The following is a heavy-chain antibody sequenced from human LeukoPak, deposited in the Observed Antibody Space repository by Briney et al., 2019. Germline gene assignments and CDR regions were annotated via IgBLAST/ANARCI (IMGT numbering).Heavy chain of an antibody. Sequence: SGGSLRLSCAASGFTVSSNYMSWVRQAPGKGLEWVSVIYSGGSTYYADSVKGRFTISRDNSKNTLYLQMNSLRAEDTAVYYCARDLGSDRWDAFDIWGQGTMVTVSS. D-gene: IGHD3-16*02. V-gene: IGHV3-66*01. CDR2: IYSGGST. J-gene: IGHJ3*02. CDR3: ARDLGSDRWDAFDI. CDR1: GFTVSSNY.